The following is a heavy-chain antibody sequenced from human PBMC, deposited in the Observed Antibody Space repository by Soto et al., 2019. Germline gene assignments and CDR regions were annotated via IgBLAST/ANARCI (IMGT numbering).Heavy chain of an antibody. D-gene: IGHD6-13*01. V-gene: IGHV5-51*01. Sequence: GESLKISCKGSGYSFTSYWIGWVRQMPGKGLEWMGIIYPGDSDTRYSPSFQGQVTISADKSISTAYLQWSSLKASDTAMYYCARHSSAAAGTDYYSYYMDVWGKGTTVTVSS. CDR1: GYSFTSYW. CDR3: ARHSSAAAGTDYYSYYMDV. J-gene: IGHJ6*03. CDR2: IYPGDSDT.